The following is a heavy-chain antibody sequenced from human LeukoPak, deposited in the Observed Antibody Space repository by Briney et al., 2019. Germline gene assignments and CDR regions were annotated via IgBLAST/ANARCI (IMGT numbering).Heavy chain of an antibody. V-gene: IGHV3-23*01. CDR1: GFTFSSYA. Sequence: GGSLRLSCAASGFTFSSYAMSWVRQAPGKGLEWVSAISGSGGSTYYADSVKGRFTISRDNSKNTLYPQMNSLRAEDTAVYYCARVERARPYYYYYMDVWGKGTTVTVSS. CDR2: ISGSGGST. J-gene: IGHJ6*03. CDR3: ARVERARPYYYYYMDV.